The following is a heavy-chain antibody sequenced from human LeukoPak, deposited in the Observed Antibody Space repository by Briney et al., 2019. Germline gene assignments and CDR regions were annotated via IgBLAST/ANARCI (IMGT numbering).Heavy chain of an antibody. J-gene: IGHJ4*02. V-gene: IGHV1-69*05. Sequence: RASVKVSCKASGGTFSSYAISWVRQAPAQGLEWMGGIIPIFGTANYAQKSQGSVTITTDESTRTAYIELSGLRSDDTAVYYCARDRLYCSGGSCYLDYWGQGTLLTVSS. CDR3: ARDRLYCSGGSCYLDY. D-gene: IGHD2-15*01. CDR1: GGTFSSYA. CDR2: IIPIFGTA.